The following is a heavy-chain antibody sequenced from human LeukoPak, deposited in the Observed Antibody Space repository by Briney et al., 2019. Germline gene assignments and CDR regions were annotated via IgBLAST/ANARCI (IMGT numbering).Heavy chain of an antibody. V-gene: IGHV3-48*01. Sequence: GGSLRLSCAAPGFTFSDYSMDWVRQAPGKGLEWISYIGIDSGNTNYADSVKGRFTISGDKAKNSLYLQMNSLRVEDTAVYYCARDYKYAFDNWGQGTLVAVSS. J-gene: IGHJ4*02. CDR2: IGIDSGNT. CDR3: ARDYKYAFDN. D-gene: IGHD5-24*01. CDR1: GFTFSDYS.